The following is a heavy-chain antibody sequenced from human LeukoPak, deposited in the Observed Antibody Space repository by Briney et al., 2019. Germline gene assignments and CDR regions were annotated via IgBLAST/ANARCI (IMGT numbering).Heavy chain of an antibody. D-gene: IGHD5-18*01. CDR2: MNPNNGNT. CDR3: ARACERVQLWKNYFDY. CDR1: GYTFTSYD. V-gene: IGHV1-8*03. J-gene: IGHJ4*02. Sequence: ASVKVSCKASGYTFTSYDINWVRQATGQGLEWMGWMNPNNGNTGYAQKFQGRVTITRNTSISTAYMELSSLRSEDTAVYYCARACERVQLWKNYFDYWGQGTLVTVSS.